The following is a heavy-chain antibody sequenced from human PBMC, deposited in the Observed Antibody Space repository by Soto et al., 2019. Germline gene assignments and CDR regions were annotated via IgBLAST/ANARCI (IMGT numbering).Heavy chain of an antibody. CDR3: ARGYSSGWTAEYFQH. CDR2: INAGNGNT. CDR1: GYTFTSYA. Sequence: ASVKVSCKASGYTFTSYAMHWVRQAPGQRLEWMGWINAGNGNTKYSQKFQGRVTITRDTSASTAYMELSSLRSEDTAVYYCARGYSSGWTAEYFQHWGQGTLVTVSS. D-gene: IGHD6-19*01. V-gene: IGHV1-3*01. J-gene: IGHJ1*01.